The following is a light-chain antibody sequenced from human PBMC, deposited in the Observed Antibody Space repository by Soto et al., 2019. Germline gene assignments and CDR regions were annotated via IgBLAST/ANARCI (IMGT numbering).Light chain of an antibody. Sequence: QSVLTQPASVSGSPGQSITISCSGTSSDVGGYNYVSWYHQHPGKAPKLMIYDVSNRPSGVSNRFSGSKSGNTASLTISGLQSEDEADYYCSSYTSSSTVVVGGGTKLTVL. J-gene: IGLJ2*01. CDR1: SSDVGGYNY. CDR3: SSYTSSSTVV. V-gene: IGLV2-14*01. CDR2: DVS.